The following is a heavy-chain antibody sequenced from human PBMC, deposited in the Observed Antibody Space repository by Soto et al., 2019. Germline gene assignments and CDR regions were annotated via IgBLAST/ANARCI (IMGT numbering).Heavy chain of an antibody. Sequence: VQLVQSGAEVKKPGSSVKVSCKASGGTFSSYAISWVRQAPGKGLEWVSAISGSGGSTYYADSVKGRFTISRDNSKNTLYLQMNSLRAEDTAVYYCAKDLVGGTGPLPPTDYWGQGTLVTVSS. CDR2: ISGSGGST. V-gene: IGHV3-23*04. CDR3: AKDLVGGTGPLPPTDY. CDR1: GGTFSSYA. J-gene: IGHJ4*02. D-gene: IGHD1-1*01.